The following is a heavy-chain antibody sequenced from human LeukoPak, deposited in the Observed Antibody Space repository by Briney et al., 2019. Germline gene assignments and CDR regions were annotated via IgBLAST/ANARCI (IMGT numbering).Heavy chain of an antibody. CDR1: GFTFSDYY. CDR2: ISSSGSTI. Sequence: GGSLRLSCAASGFTFSDYYMSWIRQAPGKGLEWVSYISSSGSTIYYADSVKGRFTISRDNAKNSLYLQMNSLRAEDTAVYYCARVFSYSSSWLPPYYYYYYMDVWGKGTTVTVSS. J-gene: IGHJ6*03. V-gene: IGHV3-11*04. CDR3: ARVFSYSSSWLPPYYYYYYMDV. D-gene: IGHD6-13*01.